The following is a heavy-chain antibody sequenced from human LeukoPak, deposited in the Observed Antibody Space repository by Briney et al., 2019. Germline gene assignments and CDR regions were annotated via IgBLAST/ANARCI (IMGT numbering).Heavy chain of an antibody. CDR1: GFTVSSNY. Sequence: GGSLRLSCAASGFTVSSNYMSWVRQAPGKGLEWVSNIYSGGSTKYADSVKGRFTISRDNSKNTLYLQMNSLRAEDTAVYYCAELGITMIGGVWGKGTTVTISS. V-gene: IGHV3-66*01. CDR2: IYSGGST. CDR3: AELGITMIGGV. D-gene: IGHD3-10*02. J-gene: IGHJ6*04.